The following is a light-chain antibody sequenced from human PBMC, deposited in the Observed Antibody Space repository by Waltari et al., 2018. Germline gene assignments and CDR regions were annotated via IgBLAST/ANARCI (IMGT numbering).Light chain of an antibody. CDR2: LGS. J-gene: IGKJ3*01. CDR1: QNLLGSTGYNY. V-gene: IGKV2-28*01. Sequence: DIVMTQSPLSLPVTLGEPASISCRSSQNLLGSTGYNYLDWYVQKPGQSPQVLIYLGSNRASGVPDRISGSGSGTDFTLKISRVEADDVGIYYCLQALQVPATFGPGTRVEIK. CDR3: LQALQVPAT.